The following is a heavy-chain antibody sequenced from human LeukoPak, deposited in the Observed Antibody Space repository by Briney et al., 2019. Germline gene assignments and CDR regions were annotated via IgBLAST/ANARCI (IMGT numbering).Heavy chain of an antibody. J-gene: IGHJ4*02. V-gene: IGHV4-59*01. CDR1: GGSISSYY. CDR2: IYYSGST. Sequence: PSETLSLTCTVSGGSISSYYWSWIRQPPGKGLEWIGYIYYSGSTNYNPSLKSRVTISVDTSKNQFSLKLSSVTAADTAVYYCARVGPPGDFWSGYSLDPSHPFDYWGQGTLVTVSS. CDR3: ARVGPPGDFWSGYSLDPSHPFDY. D-gene: IGHD3-3*01.